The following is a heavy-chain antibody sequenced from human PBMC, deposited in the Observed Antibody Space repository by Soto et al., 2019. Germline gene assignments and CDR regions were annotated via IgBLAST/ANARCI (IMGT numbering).Heavy chain of an antibody. Sequence: PSETLSLTCAVSGGSISSSNWWSWVRQPPGKGLEWIGEIYHSGSTDYNPSPKSRVTISVDKSKNQFSLKLSSVTAADTAVYYCARSTPYDSSGYDSDFDSWGQGTLVTVSS. CDR3: ARSTPYDSSGYDSDFDS. D-gene: IGHD3-22*01. CDR1: GGSISSSNW. J-gene: IGHJ4*02. CDR2: IYHSGST. V-gene: IGHV4-4*02.